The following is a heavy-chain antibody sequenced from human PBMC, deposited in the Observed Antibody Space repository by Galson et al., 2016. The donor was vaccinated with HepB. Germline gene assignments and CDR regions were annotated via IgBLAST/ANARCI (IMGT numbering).Heavy chain of an antibody. V-gene: IGHV3-23*01. J-gene: IGHJ6*02. CDR3: ANMPASGSGSYWYYHGLDV. D-gene: IGHD3-10*01. CDR2: ISYSGNST. CDR1: GFTFNTYA. Sequence: SLRLSCAASGFTFNTYAMSWVRQAPGKGLEWVSAISYSGNSTYYADSVKGRFTISRDNSKNTLYLQLNSLRSEDTAVYYCANMPASGSGSYWYYHGLDVLGQGTTVIFSS.